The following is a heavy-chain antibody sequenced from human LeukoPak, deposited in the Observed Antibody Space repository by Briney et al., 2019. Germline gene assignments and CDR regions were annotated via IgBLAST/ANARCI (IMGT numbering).Heavy chain of an antibody. Sequence: ASVKLSCKVSGYTLTELSMHWVRQAPGKRLEWRGGFDPEDGETIYAQKFQGRVTMTEDTSTDTAYMELSSLRSEDTAVYYCAREGIAAAIQHLDYWGQGTLVTVSS. V-gene: IGHV1-24*01. CDR3: AREGIAAAIQHLDY. CDR1: GYTLTELS. CDR2: FDPEDGET. D-gene: IGHD6-13*01. J-gene: IGHJ4*02.